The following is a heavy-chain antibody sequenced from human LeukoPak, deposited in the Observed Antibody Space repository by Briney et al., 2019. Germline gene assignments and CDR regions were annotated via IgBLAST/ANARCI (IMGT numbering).Heavy chain of an antibody. Sequence: GGSLRLSCVASGFTFSNYGMHWVRQAPGKGLEWVAVISDDGSNKYYPDSAKGRFTISRDNSKSTLNLQMDSLRIEDTAVYYCAKAGFTGSYMYAFDMWGQGTMVTVYS. CDR3: AKAGFTGSYMYAFDM. D-gene: IGHD1-26*01. V-gene: IGHV3-30*18. CDR2: ISDDGSNK. CDR1: GFTFSNYG. J-gene: IGHJ3*02.